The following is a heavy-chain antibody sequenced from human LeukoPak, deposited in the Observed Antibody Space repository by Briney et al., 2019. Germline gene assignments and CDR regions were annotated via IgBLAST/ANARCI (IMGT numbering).Heavy chain of an antibody. V-gene: IGHV3-23*01. J-gene: IGHJ5*02. Sequence: PGGSLRLSCAASGFYLTNYAMTWVRQAPAKGLEWVSSIRIGGGGTYYADSVKGRFTISRDNSENTLHLQMNNLRVEDTARYFLGRCMVLSQGWCNWFDPWGQGTLVTVSS. CDR1: GFYLTNYA. CDR3: GRCMVLSQGWCNWFDP. CDR2: IRIGGGGT. D-gene: IGHD3-10*01.